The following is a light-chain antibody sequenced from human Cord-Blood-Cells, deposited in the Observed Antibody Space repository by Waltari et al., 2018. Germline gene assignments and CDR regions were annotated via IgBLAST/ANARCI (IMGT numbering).Light chain of an antibody. J-gene: IGLJ3*02. CDR3: QSYDSSHWV. CDR1: SSNIGAGSD. Sequence: QSVLTQPPSVSGAPGQRVTISCTGRSSNIGAGSDVHWYQQLPGTAPKLLIYGNSNRPSGVPDRFSGSKSGTSASLAITGLQAEDEADYYCQSYDSSHWVFGGGTKLTVL. V-gene: IGLV1-40*01. CDR2: GNS.